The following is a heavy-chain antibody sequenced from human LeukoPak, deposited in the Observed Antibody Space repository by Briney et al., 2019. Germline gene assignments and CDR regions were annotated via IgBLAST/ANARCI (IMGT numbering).Heavy chain of an antibody. CDR3: ARGYYSSSRFDP. V-gene: IGHV3-74*01. CDR1: GFPFSNYW. Sequence: QPGGSLRLSCAASGFPFSNYWMHWGRQAPGKGLVWVSRVNSDGSTTNYADSVKGRFTISRDNAENTLYMRMNSLRPEDTAVYYCARGYYSSSRFDPWGQGTMASLSS. CDR2: VNSDGSTT. D-gene: IGHD6-13*01. J-gene: IGHJ5*02.